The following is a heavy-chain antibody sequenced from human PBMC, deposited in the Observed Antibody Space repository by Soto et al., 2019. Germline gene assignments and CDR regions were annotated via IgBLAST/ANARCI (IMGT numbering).Heavy chain of an antibody. CDR2: ISAYNGNT. J-gene: IGHJ6*03. CDR1: GYTFTNYG. D-gene: IGHD6-6*01. Sequence: QVQLLQSGAEVKKPGASVKVSCKASGYTFTNYGITWVRQSPGQGLEWMGWISAYNGNTHYTQRLQGRDTMTTDTSTSTAYMELRGLRSDDTAVYYCARVRQLVGYLYYYMDVWGKGTTVTVSS. CDR3: ARVRQLVGYLYYYMDV. V-gene: IGHV1-18*01.